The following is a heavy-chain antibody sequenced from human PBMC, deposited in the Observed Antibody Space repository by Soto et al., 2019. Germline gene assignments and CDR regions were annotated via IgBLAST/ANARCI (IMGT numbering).Heavy chain of an antibody. Sequence: GSLRLSCAASGFIFTDYSVNWVRQAPGKGLEWVSSISSTGRYINYADSVKGRFTISRDNAKNSLYLQMDSLRAEDTAVYYCARDPSDLWEPDQYCRHWRQGTLVTVSS. D-gene: IGHD1-26*01. CDR1: GFIFTDYS. J-gene: IGHJ1*01. CDR3: ARDPSDLWEPDQYCRH. CDR2: ISSTGRYI. V-gene: IGHV3-21*01.